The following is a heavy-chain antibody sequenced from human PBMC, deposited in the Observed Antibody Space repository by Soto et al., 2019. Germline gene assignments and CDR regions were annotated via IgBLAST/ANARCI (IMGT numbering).Heavy chain of an antibody. J-gene: IGHJ4*02. D-gene: IGHD2-15*01. CDR3: ARELVVVAAYYFDY. Sequence: GGSLRLSCAASGFTFSSYWMSWVRQAPGKGLEWVANINQDGSEKYYVDSVKGRFTISRDNAKNSLYLQMNSLRAEDTAVYYCARELVVVAAYYFDYWGQGTLVTVSS. CDR1: GFTFSSYW. CDR2: INQDGSEK. V-gene: IGHV3-7*01.